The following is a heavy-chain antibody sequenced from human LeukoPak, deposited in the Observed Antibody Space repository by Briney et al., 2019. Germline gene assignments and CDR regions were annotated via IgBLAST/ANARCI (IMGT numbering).Heavy chain of an antibody. CDR2: IGPTGAGT. D-gene: IGHD1-26*01. V-gene: IGHV3-23*01. CDR1: GFTFSSYV. Sequence: GGSLRLSCAASGFTFSSYVMSWVRQAPGKGLEWVSTIGPTGAGTYYVDSVKGRFTISRDNSKNTVYLQMNSERTDDTAVYYCAKAHEKNTGSYWGYYIDSWGQGTLVTVSS. CDR3: AKAHEKNTGSYWGYYIDS. J-gene: IGHJ4*02.